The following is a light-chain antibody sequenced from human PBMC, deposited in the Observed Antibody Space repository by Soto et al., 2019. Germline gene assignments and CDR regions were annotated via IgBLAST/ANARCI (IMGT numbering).Light chain of an antibody. V-gene: IGKV3-20*01. J-gene: IGKJ5*01. CDR2: AAS. CDR1: QSVSSTY. Sequence: EIVLTQSPGTLSLSPGERATLSCRASQSVSSTYLAWYQQKPGQAPCLLIYAASRRASGVPDRFSASGSGTDFTLTIRRLEPEDFAVYYCQQYDSSPFTFGQGTRLDIK. CDR3: QQYDSSPFT.